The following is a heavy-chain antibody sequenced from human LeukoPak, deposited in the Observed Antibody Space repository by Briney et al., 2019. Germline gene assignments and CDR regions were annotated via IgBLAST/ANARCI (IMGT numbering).Heavy chain of an antibody. J-gene: IGHJ4*02. CDR3: AKGDY. V-gene: IGHV3-30*02. CDR1: GLAFSTYD. CDR2: IRHDVNNKRRAKGSNE. Sequence: GGSLRLSCVPSGLAFSTYDVHWVRRAPGKGLEWVAFIRHDVNNKRRAKGSNEYYADSVKGRFAISRANSRNTLYLQMHSLRAADTTLYYYAKGDYSVQGTLVTVSS.